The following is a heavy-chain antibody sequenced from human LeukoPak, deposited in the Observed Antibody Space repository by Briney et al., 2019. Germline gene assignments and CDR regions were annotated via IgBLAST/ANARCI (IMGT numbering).Heavy chain of an antibody. CDR1: GYTFTNYW. J-gene: IGHJ4*02. V-gene: IGHV5-51*01. CDR3: ALSNEAFDSAGYFDY. Sequence: GESLKISCKGSGYTFTNYWVGWVRQMPGKGLEWMGTIYPNNSDSRYNPSFRGQATISVDRSITTAYLLWKSLKASDTAIYYCALSNEAFDSAGYFDYWGQGTLVTVSS. D-gene: IGHD3-22*01. CDR2: IYPNNSDS.